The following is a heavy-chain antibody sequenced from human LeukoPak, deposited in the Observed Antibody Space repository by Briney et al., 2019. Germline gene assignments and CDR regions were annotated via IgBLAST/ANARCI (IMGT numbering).Heavy chain of an antibody. D-gene: IGHD6-19*01. CDR3: ATQWLGPYGY. CDR1: GGSFSGYY. Sequence: SETLSLTCAVYGGSFSGYYWSWIRQPPGKGLEWIGEINHSGSTNYNPSLTSRVTISVDTSKNQFSLKLSSVTAADTAVYYCATQWLGPYGYWGQGTLVTVSS. CDR2: INHSGST. J-gene: IGHJ4*02. V-gene: IGHV4-34*01.